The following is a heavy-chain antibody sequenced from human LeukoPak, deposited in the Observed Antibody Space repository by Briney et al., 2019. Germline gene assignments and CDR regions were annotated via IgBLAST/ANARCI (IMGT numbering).Heavy chain of an antibody. J-gene: IGHJ4*02. CDR3: AITTVAGLLFDY. CDR1: GYSFTSYW. D-gene: IGHD6-19*01. V-gene: IGHV5-10-1*01. CDR2: IDPSDSYT. Sequence: GESLKISCKGSGYSFTSYWISWVRQMPGKGLEWMGRIDPSDSYTNYSPSFQGHATISADKSISAAYLQWSSLKASDTAMYYCAITTVAGLLFDYWGQGTLVTVSS.